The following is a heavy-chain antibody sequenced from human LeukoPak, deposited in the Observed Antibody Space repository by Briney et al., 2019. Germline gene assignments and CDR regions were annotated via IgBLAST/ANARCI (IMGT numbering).Heavy chain of an antibody. CDR2: IYYSGST. V-gene: IGHV4-61*01. D-gene: IGHD2-2*01. CDR3: ARGRDIVVVPAEMDV. CDR1: GGSLRSTYY. J-gene: IGHJ6*04. Sequence: SETLSLTCTVSGGSLRSTYYWGWIRQPPGKGLEWIGYIYYSGSTNYNPSLKSRVTISVDTSKNQFSLKLSSVTAADTAVYYCARGRDIVVVPAEMDVWGKGTTVTVSS.